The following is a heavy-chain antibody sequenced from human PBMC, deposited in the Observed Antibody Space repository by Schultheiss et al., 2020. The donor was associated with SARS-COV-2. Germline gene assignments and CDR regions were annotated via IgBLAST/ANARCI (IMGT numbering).Heavy chain of an antibody. V-gene: IGHV3-66*01. Sequence: GGSLRLSCAASGFTFSSYGMHWVRQAPGKGLEWVSVIYSGGSTYYADSVKGRFTISRDNSKNTLYLQMNSLRAEDTAVYYCARDRPYNYDFWSGSIIPTFDYWGQGTLVTVSS. J-gene: IGHJ4*02. CDR3: ARDRPYNYDFWSGSIIPTFDY. CDR2: IYSGGST. D-gene: IGHD3-3*01. CDR1: GFTFSSYG.